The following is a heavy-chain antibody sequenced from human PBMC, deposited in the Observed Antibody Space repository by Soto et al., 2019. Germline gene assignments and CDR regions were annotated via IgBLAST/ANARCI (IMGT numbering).Heavy chain of an antibody. J-gene: IGHJ4*02. D-gene: IGHD4-17*01. CDR2: IYYSGST. Sequence: QVQLQESGPGLVNPSQTLSLTCTVSGGSISSGGYYWSWFRQHPGKGLEWIGYIYYSGSTYYNPSLKSLVTLSVDTSKNKFSLNLSSVTASDTSVDYCARSSQSTVTTFGYWGQGRLVTVSS. V-gene: IGHV4-31*01. CDR1: GGSISSGGYY. CDR3: ARSSQSTVTTFGY.